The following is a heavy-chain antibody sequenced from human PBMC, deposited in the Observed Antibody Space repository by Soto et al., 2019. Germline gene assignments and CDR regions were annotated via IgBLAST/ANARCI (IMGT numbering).Heavy chain of an antibody. CDR1: GWSFSGYY. D-gene: IGHD6-13*01. Sequence: ETLSLTCAVYGWSFSGYYWSLIRQPPGKGLEWIGEINHSGSTNYNPSLKSRVTISVDTSKNQFSLKLSSVTAADTAVYYCARTKQHRLFDYWGQGTLVTVSS. CDR3: ARTKQHRLFDY. J-gene: IGHJ4*02. CDR2: INHSGST. V-gene: IGHV4-34*01.